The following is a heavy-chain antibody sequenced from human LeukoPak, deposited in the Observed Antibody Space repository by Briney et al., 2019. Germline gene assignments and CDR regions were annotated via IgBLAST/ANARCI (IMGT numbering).Heavy chain of an antibody. Sequence: GGSLRLSCAASGFTFISYSMNWVRQPPGKGLEWVSSISSSSSYIYYADSVKGRFTISRDNAKNSLYLQMNSLRAEDTAVYYCARGRDCSSTSCYKALFDYWGQGTLVTVSS. CDR1: GFTFISYS. V-gene: IGHV3-21*01. CDR3: ARGRDCSSTSCYKALFDY. D-gene: IGHD2-2*02. CDR2: ISSSSSYI. J-gene: IGHJ4*02.